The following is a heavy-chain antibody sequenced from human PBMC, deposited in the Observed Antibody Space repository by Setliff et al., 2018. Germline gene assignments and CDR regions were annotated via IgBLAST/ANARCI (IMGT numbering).Heavy chain of an antibody. D-gene: IGHD6-25*01. CDR1: GGSISSSSYY. J-gene: IGHJ6*02. CDR3: ARVSGMGSPPYYYYYYGMDV. Sequence: SETLSLTCTVSGGSISSSSYYWGWIRQPPGKGLEWIGSIYYSGSTYYNPSLKSRVTISVDTSKNQSSLTLSSVTAADTAVYYCARVSGMGSPPYYYYYYGMDVWGQGTTVTVAS. CDR2: IYYSGST. V-gene: IGHV4-39*01.